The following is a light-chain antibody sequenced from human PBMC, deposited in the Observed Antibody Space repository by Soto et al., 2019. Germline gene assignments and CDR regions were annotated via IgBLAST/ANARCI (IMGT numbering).Light chain of an antibody. Sequence: QSVLTQPASVSGSPGQSITISCTGASSDVGDYDLVSWYQHHPDKAPKLIIYEVNKRPSGVSNRFSGSKSGNTASLTISGLLAEDEADYYCSSSAGGSTLVVFGGGTKLTVL. V-gene: IGLV2-23*02. J-gene: IGLJ3*02. CDR2: EVN. CDR3: SSSAGGSTLVV. CDR1: SSDVGDYDL.